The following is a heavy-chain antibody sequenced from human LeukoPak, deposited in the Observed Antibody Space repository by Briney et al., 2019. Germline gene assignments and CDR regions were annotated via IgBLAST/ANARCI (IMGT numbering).Heavy chain of an antibody. D-gene: IGHD3-10*01. Sequence: GGSLRLSRAASGLTVSTNDMTWVRQAPGKGLEGVSLIYTDGSTYYAESVKGRFTISRDNSKNTLYLQMNSLRAEDTAVYYCARAVHYSGTSDQYTGGWYYFDFWGQGTLVTVSS. V-gene: IGHV3-66*01. CDR1: GLTVSTND. CDR2: IYTDGST. CDR3: ARAVHYSGTSDQYTGGWYYFDF. J-gene: IGHJ4*02.